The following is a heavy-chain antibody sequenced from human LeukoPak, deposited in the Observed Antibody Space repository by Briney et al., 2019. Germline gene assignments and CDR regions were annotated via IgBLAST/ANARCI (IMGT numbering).Heavy chain of an antibody. V-gene: IGHV3-23*01. CDR2: ISGSGSST. CDR3: AKAYCSSTNCYGTSYYYYMDV. D-gene: IGHD2-2*01. CDR1: GFTFSSYA. J-gene: IGHJ6*03. Sequence: GGSLRLSCAASGFTFSSYAMSWVRQAPGKGLEWVSGISGSGSSTYYADSVKGRFTISRDNSKNTLYLQMNSLSAEDTAVYSCAKAYCSSTNCYGTSYYYYMDVWGKGTTVTVSS.